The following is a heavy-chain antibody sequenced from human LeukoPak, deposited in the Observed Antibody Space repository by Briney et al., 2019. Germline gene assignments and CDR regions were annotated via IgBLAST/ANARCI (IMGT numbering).Heavy chain of an antibody. CDR2: IYYSGTT. CDR3: ARVHTVTTGPFDY. V-gene: IGHV4-39*07. D-gene: IGHD4-17*01. CDR1: GGSISSSSYY. J-gene: IGHJ4*02. Sequence: SETLSLTCTVSGGSISSSSYYWGWIRQPPGKGLEWIGSIYYSGTTSYNPSLKSRVTISVDTSKNQFSLKLSSVTAADTAVYYCARVHTVTTGPFDYWGQGTLVTVSS.